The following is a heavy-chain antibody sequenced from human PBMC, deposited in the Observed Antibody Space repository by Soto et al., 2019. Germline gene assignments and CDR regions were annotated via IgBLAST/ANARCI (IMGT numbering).Heavy chain of an antibody. CDR1: GFTFSSYG. Sequence: QVQLVESGGGVVQPGRSLRLSCAASGFTFSSYGMHWVRQAXXKGLEWVALISSDGSNKXYADSVKGRFTISRDNSKXXXXXXXXXXXXXXXXXXXXXXXXXXXXXXXXXXXYXGQGTLVTVSS. CDR3: XXXXXXXXXXXXXXXY. V-gene: IGHV3-30*03. CDR2: ISSDGSNK. J-gene: IGHJ4*02.